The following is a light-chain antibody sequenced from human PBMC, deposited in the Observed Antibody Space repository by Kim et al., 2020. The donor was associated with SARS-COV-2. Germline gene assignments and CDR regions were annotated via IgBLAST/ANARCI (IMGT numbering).Light chain of an antibody. V-gene: IGLV2-8*01. Sequence: VTVSGTGTSSDVGGHNTVSWYQNQPGKTPKRMMYEVNKRHAGVPERCAGSKSGTTASLTVSGLQAEDEADYYCNSYAETNNLIFGGGTQLTVL. CDR1: SSDVGGHNT. CDR2: EVN. J-gene: IGLJ2*01. CDR3: NSYAETNNLI.